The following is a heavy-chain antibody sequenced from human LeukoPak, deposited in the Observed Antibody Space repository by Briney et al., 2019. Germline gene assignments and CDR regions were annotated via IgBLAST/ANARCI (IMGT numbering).Heavy chain of an antibody. V-gene: IGHV3-53*01. CDR2: IYSGGST. D-gene: IGHD5-24*01. CDR3: ASLEEMATMAIDY. Sequence: PGGSLRLSCAASGFTVSSNHMSWVRQAPGKGLEWVSVIYSGGSTYYADSVKGRFTISRDNSKNTLYLQMNSLRAEDTAVYYCASLEEMATMAIDYWGQGTLVTVSS. CDR1: GFTVSSNH. J-gene: IGHJ4*02.